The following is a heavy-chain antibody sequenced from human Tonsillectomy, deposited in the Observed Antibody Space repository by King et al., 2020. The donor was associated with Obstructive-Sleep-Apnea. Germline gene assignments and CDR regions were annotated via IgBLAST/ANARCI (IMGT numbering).Heavy chain of an antibody. J-gene: IGHJ4*02. CDR1: GYTFSSYG. CDR3: ARDGQRCCRSTGCPIDS. D-gene: IGHD2-2*01. CDR2: ISAYNGKT. V-gene: IGHV1-18*04. Sequence: LVQSGAEVKKPGASVKVSCKASGYTFSSYGISWVRQAPGQGLEWVGWISAYNGKTNYAQKVQGRVTMRTETPTSTAYMELRSLRSDDTAVYYCARDGQRCCRSTGCPIDSWGQGTLVTVSS.